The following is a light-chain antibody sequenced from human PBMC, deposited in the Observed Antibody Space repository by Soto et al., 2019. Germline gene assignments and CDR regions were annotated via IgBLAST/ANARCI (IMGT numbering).Light chain of an antibody. CDR3: QQYFHYPVT. CDR2: DVS. J-gene: IGKJ2*01. V-gene: IGKV1-5*01. CDR1: QDINNW. Sequence: DLQMTHSPSTLSAFVGDRVTITCRATQDINNWLAWYQQKPGKAPRLLIYDVSTLQTGVPSRFSGRGSGTEATLIISSLQPDDVATYYCQQYFHYPVTFGRGTKVDIK.